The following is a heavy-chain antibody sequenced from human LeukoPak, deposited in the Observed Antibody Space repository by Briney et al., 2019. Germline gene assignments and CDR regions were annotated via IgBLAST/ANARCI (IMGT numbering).Heavy chain of an antibody. CDR3: AKGLYSNSWYVGADY. V-gene: IGHV3-23*01. CDR2: ISGSGGST. J-gene: IGHJ4*02. Sequence: GGSLRLSCAASGFTFSNYAMSWVRQAPGKGLERVSAISGSGGSTYSADSVKGRFTISRDNSKNTLYLQMNSLRAEDTAVYYCAKGLYSNSWYVGADYWGQGTLVTVSS. D-gene: IGHD6-13*01. CDR1: GFTFSNYA.